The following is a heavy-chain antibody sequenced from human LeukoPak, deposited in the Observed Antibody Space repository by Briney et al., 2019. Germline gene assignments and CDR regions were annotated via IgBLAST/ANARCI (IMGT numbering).Heavy chain of an antibody. CDR1: GFTFSSYS. V-gene: IGHV3-21*04. D-gene: IGHD3-22*01. CDR3: AKDPSVSHYYDTSGLDY. Sequence: GGSLRLSCAASGFTFSSYSMNWVRQAPGKGLEWVSSISSSSSYIYYADSVKGRFTISRDNSKNTLYLQMNSLRAEDTAVYYCAKDPSVSHYYDTSGLDYWGQGTLVTVSS. CDR2: ISSSSSYI. J-gene: IGHJ4*02.